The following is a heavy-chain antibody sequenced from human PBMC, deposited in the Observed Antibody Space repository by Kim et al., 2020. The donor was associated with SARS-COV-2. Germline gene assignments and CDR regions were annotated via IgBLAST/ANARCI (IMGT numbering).Heavy chain of an antibody. Sequence: ASVKVSCKASGYTFTSYYMHWVRQAPGQGLEWMGIINPSGGSTSYAQKFQGRVTMTRDTSTSTVYMELSSLRSEDTAVYYCARARGIRDSGNDAFDIWGQGTMVTVSS. CDR1: GYTFTSYY. J-gene: IGHJ3*02. V-gene: IGHV1-46*01. CDR2: INPSGGST. CDR3: ARARGIRDSGNDAFDI. D-gene: IGHD1-26*01.